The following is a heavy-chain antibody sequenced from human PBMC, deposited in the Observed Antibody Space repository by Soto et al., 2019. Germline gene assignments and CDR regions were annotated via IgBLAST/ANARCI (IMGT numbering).Heavy chain of an antibody. D-gene: IGHD3-22*01. CDR2: IYPGDSDT. CDR1: GYSFTSYW. Sequence: PGESLKISCKGSGYSFTSYWIGWVRQMPGKGLEWMGIIYPGDSDTRYSPSFQGQVTISADKSISTAYLQWSSLKASDTAMYYCARLYYYDSSGAPHAFDTWDQGTMVTVS. J-gene: IGHJ3*02. V-gene: IGHV5-51*01. CDR3: ARLYYYDSSGAPHAFDT.